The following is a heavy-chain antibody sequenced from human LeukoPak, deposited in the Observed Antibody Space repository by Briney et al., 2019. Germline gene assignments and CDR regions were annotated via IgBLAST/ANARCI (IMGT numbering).Heavy chain of an antibody. V-gene: IGHV4-39*07. J-gene: IGHJ4*02. CDR3: ARTMDTGLAFDY. Sequence: KTSETLSLTCTVSGGSISSSSYYWGWIRQPPGKGLEWIGSIYYSGSTYYNPSLKSRVTISVDTSKNQFSLKLSSVTAADTALYYCARTMDTGLAFDYWGQGTLVTVSS. D-gene: IGHD5-18*01. CDR2: IYYSGST. CDR1: GGSISSSSYY.